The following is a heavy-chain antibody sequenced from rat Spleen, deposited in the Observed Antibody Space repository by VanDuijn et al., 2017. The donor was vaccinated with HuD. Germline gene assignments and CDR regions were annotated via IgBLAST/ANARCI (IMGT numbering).Heavy chain of an antibody. CDR1: GFSFSDYN. CDR3: ARHNGKTGDYFDY. D-gene: IGHD5-1*01. V-gene: IGHV5S23*01. CDR2: ISTGGGST. J-gene: IGHJ2*01. Sequence: EVQLVESGGGLVQPGGSLKLSCAASGFSFSDYNMAWVRQAPKKGLEWVAYISTGGGSTYYRDSVEGRFTISRDNAKSSLYLQMDSLRYEDTATYCCARHNGKTGDYFDYWGQGVMVTVSS.